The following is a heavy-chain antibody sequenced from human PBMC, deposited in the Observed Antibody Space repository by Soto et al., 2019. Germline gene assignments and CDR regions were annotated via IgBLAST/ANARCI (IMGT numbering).Heavy chain of an antibody. CDR1: GFTFSSYA. CDR3: ARDRWELLFMRYGMDV. V-gene: IGHV3-30-3*01. Sequence: GGSLRLSCAASGFTFSSYAMHWVRQAPGKGLEWVAVISYDGSNKYYADSVKGRFTISRDNSKNTLYLQMNSLRAEDTAVYYCARDRWELLFMRYGMDVWVQGTTVTVSS. CDR2: ISYDGSNK. D-gene: IGHD1-26*01. J-gene: IGHJ6*02.